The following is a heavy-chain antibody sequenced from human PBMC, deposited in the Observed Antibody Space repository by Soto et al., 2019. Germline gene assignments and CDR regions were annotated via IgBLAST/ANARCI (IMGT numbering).Heavy chain of an antibody. J-gene: IGHJ5*02. CDR3: AIDLAAYSYGYRWYDP. CDR1: GGTFSSYA. CDR2: IIPIFGTA. V-gene: IGHV1-69*13. Sequence: SVKVSCKASGGTFSSYAISWVRQAPGQGLEWMGGIIPIFGTANYAQKFQGRVTITADESTSTAYMELSSLRSEDTAVYYCAIDLAAYSYGYRWYDPWGRGTLVTVSS. D-gene: IGHD5-18*01.